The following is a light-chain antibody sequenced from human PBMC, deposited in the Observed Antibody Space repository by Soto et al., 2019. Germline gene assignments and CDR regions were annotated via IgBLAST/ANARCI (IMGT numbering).Light chain of an antibody. V-gene: IGKV3-20*01. CDR1: QSVSSSY. J-gene: IGKJ3*01. CDR2: GAS. CDR3: QQYGSSPFT. Sequence: ESVLTQSPGTLSMSPGERATLSCRASQSVSSSYSAWYQQKPGQAPRLLIYGASRRATGIPDRFSGSGSGTDFTLTISRLEHEDFSVYYCQQYGSSPFTFGPGTKVDIK.